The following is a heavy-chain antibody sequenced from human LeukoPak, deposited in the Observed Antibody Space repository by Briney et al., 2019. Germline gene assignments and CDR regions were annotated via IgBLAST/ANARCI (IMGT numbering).Heavy chain of an antibody. CDR2: IKQDGSEK. CDR1: GFPFSSYW. CDR3: AKDRVYHYDSSGYYSDY. V-gene: IGHV3-7*03. D-gene: IGHD3-22*01. Sequence: GGSLRLSCAASGFPFSSYWMTWVRQAPGKGLEWVANIKQDGSEKYYVDSVKGRFTISRDNAKNSLYVQMNSLRAEDTAVYYCAKDRVYHYDSSGYYSDYWGQGTLVTVSS. J-gene: IGHJ4*02.